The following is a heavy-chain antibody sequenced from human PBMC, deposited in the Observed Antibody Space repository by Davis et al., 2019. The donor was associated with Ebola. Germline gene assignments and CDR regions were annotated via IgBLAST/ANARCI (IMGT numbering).Heavy chain of an antibody. D-gene: IGHD1-7*01. CDR1: GGSISSGGYY. V-gene: IGHV4-61*08. J-gene: IGHJ4*02. Sequence: PSETLSLTCTVSGGSISSGGYYWSWIRQHPGKGLEWIGYIYYSGSTNYNPSLKSRVTISVDTSKNQFSLKLSSVTAADTAVYYCARDQNYVFDYWGQGTLVTVSS. CDR3: ARDQNYVFDY. CDR2: IYYSGST.